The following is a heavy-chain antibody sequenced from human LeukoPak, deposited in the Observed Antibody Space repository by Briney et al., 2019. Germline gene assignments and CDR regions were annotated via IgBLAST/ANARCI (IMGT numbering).Heavy chain of an antibody. J-gene: IGHJ4*02. D-gene: IGHD3-10*01. Sequence: SQTLSLTCAVSGGSISSGGYSWSWIRQPPGKGLEWIGYIYHSGSTYYNPSLKSRVTISVDRSKNQFSLTLSSVTAADTAVYYCASRGITYYYGSGSYYNRRGQLDYWGQGTLVTVSS. V-gene: IGHV4-30-2*01. CDR2: IYHSGST. CDR3: ASRGITYYYGSGSYYNRRGQLDY. CDR1: GGSISSGGYS.